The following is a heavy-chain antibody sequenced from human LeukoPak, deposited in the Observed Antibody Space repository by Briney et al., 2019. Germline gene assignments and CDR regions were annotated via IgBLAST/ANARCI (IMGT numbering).Heavy chain of an antibody. CDR1: GGSISSYY. J-gene: IGHJ5*02. CDR3: ARSAGVVTAIIPYNWFDP. V-gene: IGHV4-59*12. Sequence: SETLSLTCTVSGGSISSYYWSWIRQPPGKGLEWIGYIYYSGSTNYNPSLKSRVTISVDKSKNQFSLKLSSVTAADTAVYYCARSAGVVTAIIPYNWFDPWGQGTLVTVSS. CDR2: IYYSGST. D-gene: IGHD2-21*02.